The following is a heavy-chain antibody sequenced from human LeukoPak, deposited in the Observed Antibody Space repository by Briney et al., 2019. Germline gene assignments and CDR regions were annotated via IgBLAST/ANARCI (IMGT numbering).Heavy chain of an antibody. V-gene: IGHV1-18*01. CDR3: AREGCDFWSGYSAVIDY. J-gene: IGHJ4*02. Sequence: ASVKVSCKASGYTFTSYGISWVRQAPGQGLEWMGWISAYNGNTNYAQKLQGRVTMTTDTSTSTAYMELRSLRSDDTAVYYCAREGCDFWSGYSAVIDYWGQGTLVTVSS. CDR2: ISAYNGNT. CDR1: GYTFTSYG. D-gene: IGHD3-3*01.